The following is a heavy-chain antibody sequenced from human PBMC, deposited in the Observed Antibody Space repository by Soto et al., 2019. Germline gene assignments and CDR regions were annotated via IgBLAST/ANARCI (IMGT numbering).Heavy chain of an antibody. CDR2: ISHFGTNT. V-gene: IGHV3-30-3*01. Sequence: GGSLRLCCAASGFTFSSYAMHWVRQAPGKGLEWVAAISHFGTNTYYADAVKGRFTISRDSSKNTLFLQMNSLRPDDTAVYYCARTTYSSYYYGMDVWGQGTTVTVSS. J-gene: IGHJ6*02. CDR1: GFTFSSYA. CDR3: ARTTYSSYYYGMDV. D-gene: IGHD4-4*01.